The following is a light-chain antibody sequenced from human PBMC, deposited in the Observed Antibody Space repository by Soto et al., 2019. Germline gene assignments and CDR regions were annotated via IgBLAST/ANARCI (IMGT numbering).Light chain of an antibody. J-gene: IGLJ3*02. CDR3: AAWDDSLSGQV. CDR2: RNN. Sequence: QSVLTQPPSASGTPGQRVTISCSGSSSNIGSNYVYWYQQLSGTAPKLLIYRNNQRPLGVPDRFSGSKSGTSASLAISGLRSEDEADYYCAAWDDSLSGQVFGGGTKLTVL. V-gene: IGLV1-47*01. CDR1: SSNIGSNY.